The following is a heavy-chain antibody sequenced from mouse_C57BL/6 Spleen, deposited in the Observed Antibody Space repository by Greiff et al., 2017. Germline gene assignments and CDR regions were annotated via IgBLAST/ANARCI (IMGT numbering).Heavy chain of an antibody. J-gene: IGHJ4*01. CDR1: GFTFSDYG. D-gene: IGHD1-1*01. Sequence: EVQLQQSGGGLVKPGGSLKLSCAASGFTFSDYGMHWVRQAPEKGLEWVAYISSGSSTIYYADTVKGRFTISRDNAKNTLFLQMTSLRSEDTAMYYCARPSTVLAENYDAMDYWGQGTSVTVSS. CDR2: ISSGSSTI. V-gene: IGHV5-17*01. CDR3: ARPSTVLAENYDAMDY.